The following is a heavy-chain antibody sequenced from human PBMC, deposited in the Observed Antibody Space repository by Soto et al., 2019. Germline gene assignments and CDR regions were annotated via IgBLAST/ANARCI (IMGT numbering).Heavy chain of an antibody. CDR3: ARDIGTIFGVVIPYYYYGMDV. Sequence: GGSLRLSCAASGFTFSSYSMNWVRQAPGKGLEWVSSISSSSSYIYYADSVKGRFTISRDKAKNSLYLQMNSLRAEDTAVYYCARDIGTIFGVVIPYYYYGMDVWGQGTTVTVSS. D-gene: IGHD3-3*01. CDR1: GFTFSSYS. CDR2: ISSSSSYI. V-gene: IGHV3-21*01. J-gene: IGHJ6*02.